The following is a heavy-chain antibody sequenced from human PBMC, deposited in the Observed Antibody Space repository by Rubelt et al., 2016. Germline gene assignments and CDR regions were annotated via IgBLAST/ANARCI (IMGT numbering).Heavy chain of an antibody. CDR3: AKEMEGGASEG. V-gene: IGHV3-21*04. D-gene: IGHD1-26*01. Sequence: GSSISSSSSYKKYADSVKGRFTISRDNAKNSLYLQLNSLSAEDTALYYCAKEMEGGASEGWGQGTLVTVSS. J-gene: IGHJ4*02. CDR2: ISSSSSYK.